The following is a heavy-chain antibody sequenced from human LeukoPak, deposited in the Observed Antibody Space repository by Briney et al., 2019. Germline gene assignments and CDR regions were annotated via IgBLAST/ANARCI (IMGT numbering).Heavy chain of an antibody. V-gene: IGHV3-48*01. CDR3: VRDHAYAFDI. CDR2: IRSRDGTV. CDR1: GFTFSSYA. Sequence: GGSLRLSCAASGFTFSSYAMSWARQAPGKGLEWISYIRSRDGTVSYADSVKGRFTISTDTAKSSLFLQMNGLSPDDTAVYYCVRDHAYAFDIWGQGTMVTVSS. J-gene: IGHJ3*02.